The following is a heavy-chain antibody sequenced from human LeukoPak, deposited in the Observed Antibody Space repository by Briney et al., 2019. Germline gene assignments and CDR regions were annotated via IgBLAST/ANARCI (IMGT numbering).Heavy chain of an antibody. D-gene: IGHD6-13*01. J-gene: IGHJ4*02. CDR1: GITFSSYA. CDR2: ISYDGSNK. V-gene: IGHV3-30*04. CDR3: ARDPVFGYSSSWYTTNYFDY. Sequence: PGGSLRLSCAASGITFSSYAMHWVRQAPGKGLEWVAVISYDGSNKYYAGSVKGRFTISRDNSKNTLYLQMNSLRAEDTAVYYCARDPVFGYSSSWYTTNYFDYWGQGTLVTVSS.